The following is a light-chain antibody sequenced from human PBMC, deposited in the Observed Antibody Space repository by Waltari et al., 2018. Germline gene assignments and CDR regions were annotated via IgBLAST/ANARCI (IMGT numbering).Light chain of an antibody. J-gene: IGLJ2*01. Sequence: QSVLTQPSSVSGSPGQSITMSCPGTNNDVGGYNDDSCYQQYPGKAPRLMIYDVTKRPSGVSNRFSGSKSGNTASLTISGLQAEDEADYYCSSYTSSGTLRIFGGGTKVTAL. CDR2: DVT. CDR3: SSYTSSGTLRI. V-gene: IGLV2-14*01. CDR1: NNDVGGYND.